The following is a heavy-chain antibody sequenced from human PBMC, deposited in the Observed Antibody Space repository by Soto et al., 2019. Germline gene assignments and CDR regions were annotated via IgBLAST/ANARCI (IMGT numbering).Heavy chain of an antibody. J-gene: IGHJ6*02. D-gene: IGHD2-2*01. CDR3: ARVSISFVVPAAMDYYYYGMDV. CDR1: GDSVSSNSAA. CDR2: TYYRSKWYN. Sequence: SQTLSLTCAISGDSVSSNSAAWNWIRQSPSRGLEWLGRTYYRSKWYNDYAVSVKSRITINPDTSKNQFSLQLNSVTPEDTAVYYCARVSISFVVPAAMDYYYYGMDVWGQGTTVTVSS. V-gene: IGHV6-1*01.